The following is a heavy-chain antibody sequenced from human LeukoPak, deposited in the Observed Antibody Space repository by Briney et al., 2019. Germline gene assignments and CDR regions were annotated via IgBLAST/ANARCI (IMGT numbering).Heavy chain of an antibody. D-gene: IGHD2-21*01. CDR2: TSSSDAGT. CDR3: ARAPVTSCRGAYCYPFDY. J-gene: IGHJ4*02. CDR1: GFPLSSYA. V-gene: IGHV3-23*01. Sequence: GGSLRLSCAAFGFPLSSYAMSWVRQAPGKGLEGVSATSSSDAGTYHADSVRGRFTISRDNSKNTLYLQMNSLRVEDAAVYYCARAPVTSCRGAYCYPFDYWGQGPLVTVSS.